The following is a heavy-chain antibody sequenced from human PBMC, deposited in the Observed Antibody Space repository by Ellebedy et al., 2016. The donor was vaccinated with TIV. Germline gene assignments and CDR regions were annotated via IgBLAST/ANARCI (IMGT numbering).Heavy chain of an antibody. CDR2: IGTAGDT. D-gene: IGHD4/OR15-4a*01. CDR1: GFTFSSYD. J-gene: IGHJ4*03. CDR3: ARVRFGDNAVDY. V-gene: IGHV3-13*01. Sequence: GGSLRLSCAASGFTFSSYDMHWVRQGTGKGLEWVSAIGTAGDTYYPGSVKGRFTISRENAKNSLYLQITSLRAEDTAVHYCARVRFGDNAVDYWGQGTLVTVSS.